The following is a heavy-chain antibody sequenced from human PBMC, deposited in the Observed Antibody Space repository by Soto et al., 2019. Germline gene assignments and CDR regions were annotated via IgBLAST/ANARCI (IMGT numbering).Heavy chain of an antibody. V-gene: IGHV3-30-3*01. CDR3: ARDPNDYGDWYFDL. CDR2: ISYDGSNK. D-gene: IGHD4-17*01. J-gene: IGHJ2*01. CDR1: GFTFSSYA. Sequence: GGSLRLSCAASGFTFSSYAMHWVRQAPGKGLEWVAVISYDGSNKYYADSVKGRFIISRDNAKNSLYLQMNSLRAEDTAVYYCARDPNDYGDWYFDLWGRGTLVTVSS.